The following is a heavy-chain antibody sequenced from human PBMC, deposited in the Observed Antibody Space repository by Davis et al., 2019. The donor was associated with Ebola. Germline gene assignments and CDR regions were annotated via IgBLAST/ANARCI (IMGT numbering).Heavy chain of an antibody. CDR1: GYTFTSYG. V-gene: IGHV1-18*01. CDR2: ISAYNGNT. J-gene: IGHJ3*02. CDR3: ARDPFAAAGTDAFDI. D-gene: IGHD6-13*01. Sequence: ASVKVSCKASGYTFTSYGISWVRQAPGQGLEWMGWISAYNGNTNYAQKLQGRVTITRDTSASTAYMELSSLRSEDTAVYYCARDPFAAAGTDAFDIWGQGTMVTVSS.